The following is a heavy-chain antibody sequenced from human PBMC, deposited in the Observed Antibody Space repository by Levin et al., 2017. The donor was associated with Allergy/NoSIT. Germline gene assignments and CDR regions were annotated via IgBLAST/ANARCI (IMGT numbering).Heavy chain of an antibody. J-gene: IGHJ4*02. V-gene: IGHV3-11*05. D-gene: IGHD1-26*01. Sequence: GESLKISCAASGFTFSDYYMSWIRQAPGKGLEWVSYIGYSSSYTNYADSVQGRFTISRDNAKNSLYLKMNSLKAEDTAMYYCARDPRGSYSGADYWGQGTLVIVSS. CDR3: ARDPRGSYSGADY. CDR1: GFTFSDYY. CDR2: IGYSSSYT.